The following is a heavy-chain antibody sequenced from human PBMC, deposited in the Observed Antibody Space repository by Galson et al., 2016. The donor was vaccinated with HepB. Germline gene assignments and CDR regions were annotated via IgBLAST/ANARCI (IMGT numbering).Heavy chain of an antibody. CDR2: IKQDGSEK. J-gene: IGHJ4*02. D-gene: IGHD3-10*01. Sequence: SLRLSCAASGFTFSSYWMDWVRQAPGKGLEWVANIKQDGSEKHYVDSVKGRFTISRDNAKNSLYLQMNSLRAEDTALYYCARDTGSFGAMGYWGQGTLVTVSS. CDR1: GFTFSSYW. CDR3: ARDTGSFGAMGY. V-gene: IGHV3-7*01.